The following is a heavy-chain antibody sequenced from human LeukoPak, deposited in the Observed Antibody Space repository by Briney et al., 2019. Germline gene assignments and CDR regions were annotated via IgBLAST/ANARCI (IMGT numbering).Heavy chain of an antibody. V-gene: IGHV1-2*02. CDR1: GYKLTDNW. J-gene: IGHJ5*02. Sequence: ASVKVSCKAFGYKLTDNWIHWVRQAPGQGLEWMGWINPNSGGTNYAQKFQGRVTMTRDTSISTAYMELSRLRSDDTAVYYCARSPPELGGSFSPWGQGTLVTVSS. CDR3: ARSPPELGGSFSP. D-gene: IGHD1-26*01. CDR2: INPNSGGT.